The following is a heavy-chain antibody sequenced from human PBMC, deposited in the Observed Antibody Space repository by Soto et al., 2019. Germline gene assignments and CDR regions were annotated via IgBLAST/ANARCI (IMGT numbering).Heavy chain of an antibody. CDR1: GFTFNNAW. CDR3: TTDLTDILPWDV. CDR2: IKSNTDGGTT. Sequence: GGSLRLSCAASGFTFNNAWMNWVRQAPGKGLEWVGRIKSNTDGGTTDYAAPVKGRFTISRDDSKNTLYLQMNSLKTEDTAVYYCTTDLTDILPWDVWGQGTTVTVSS. J-gene: IGHJ6*02. D-gene: IGHD3-9*01. V-gene: IGHV3-15*07.